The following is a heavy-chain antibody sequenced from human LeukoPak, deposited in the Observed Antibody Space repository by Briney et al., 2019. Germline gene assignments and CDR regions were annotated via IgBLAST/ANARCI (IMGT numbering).Heavy chain of an antibody. CDR1: GGSISSSSYY. J-gene: IGHJ3*02. CDR2: VYYTGAS. CDR3: ASENGARDDAFDI. Sequence: SETLSLTCTVSGGSISSSSYYWGWIRQPPGKGLEWIGSVYYTGASYYNPSLKSRVTISIDTSKNHFSLKLSSVTAADTAVYYCASENGARDDAFDIWGQGTMVTVSS. V-gene: IGHV4-39*07. D-gene: IGHD6-6*01.